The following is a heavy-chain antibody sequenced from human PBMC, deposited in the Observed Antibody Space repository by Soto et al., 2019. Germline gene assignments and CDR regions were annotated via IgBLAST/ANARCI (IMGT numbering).Heavy chain of an antibody. CDR2: IGTYHGDT. Sequence: ASVKVSCKASGYTFTTYGISWVRQAPGQGLEWMAWIGTYHGDTNYAQRVQGRVTMTTDTSTRTAYMALRGLTSDDTALYYCPRGRPYTGSWYDRLPFDYWGQGAQVTVSS. J-gene: IGHJ4*02. CDR3: PRGRPYTGSWYDRLPFDY. CDR1: GYTFTTYG. V-gene: IGHV1-18*04. D-gene: IGHD6-13*01.